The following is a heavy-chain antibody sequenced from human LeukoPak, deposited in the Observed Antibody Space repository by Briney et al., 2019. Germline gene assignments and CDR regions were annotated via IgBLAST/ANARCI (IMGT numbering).Heavy chain of an antibody. V-gene: IGHV3-23*01. CDR2: ISGSGGST. D-gene: IGHD6-19*01. J-gene: IGHJ4*02. Sequence: PGGSLRLSCAASGFTFSSYAMSWVRQAPGKGLEWVSAISGSGGSTYYADSVKGRFTISRDNSKNTLYLQMNSLRAEDTAVYYCAKPDSSGWLRGVFDYWGQGTLVTVSS. CDR1: GFTFSSYA. CDR3: AKPDSSGWLRGVFDY.